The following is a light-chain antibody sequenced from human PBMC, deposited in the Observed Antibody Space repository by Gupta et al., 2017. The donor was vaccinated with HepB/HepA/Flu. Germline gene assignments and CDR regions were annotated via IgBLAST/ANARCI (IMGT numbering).Light chain of an antibody. CDR2: DAS. Sequence: DFQMTQSPSSLSASAGDRVTITCQASQDIRNYLNWYQQKPGKAPKLLIYDASNLETGVPSRFSGSGSGTDFTLTISSLQPEDIATYYCQQYENLGFTFGHGTKVDIK. V-gene: IGKV1-33*01. CDR1: QDIRNY. J-gene: IGKJ3*01. CDR3: QQYENLGFT.